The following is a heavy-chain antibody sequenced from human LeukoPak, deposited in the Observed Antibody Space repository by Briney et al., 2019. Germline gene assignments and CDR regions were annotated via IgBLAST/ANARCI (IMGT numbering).Heavy chain of an antibody. CDR1: GYTFTGYY. CDR3: ARDLFMVVTAIQNDY. CDR2: INPNSGGT. V-gene: IGHV1-2*06. D-gene: IGHD2-21*02. J-gene: IGHJ4*02. Sequence: ASVKVSCKASGYTFTGYYMHWVRQAPGQGLEWMGRINPNSGGTNYAQKFQGRVTMTRDTSISTAYMELSRLRSDDTAVYYCARDLFMVVTAIQNDYWGQGTLVTVSS.